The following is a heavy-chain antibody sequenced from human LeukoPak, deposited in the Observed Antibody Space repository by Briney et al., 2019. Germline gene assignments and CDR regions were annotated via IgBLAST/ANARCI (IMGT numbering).Heavy chain of an antibody. D-gene: IGHD5-18*01. CDR3: ARDQRYSYGN. CDR1: GFTFSSYD. J-gene: IGHJ4*02. Sequence: GGSLRLSCAASGFTFSSYDMHWVRQAPGKGLEWVALIQYDGSDKQYAYSVKGRFTSSRDNSKCTLCLQMNSLRAEDTAVYYCARDQRYSYGNWGQGTLVTVSS. CDR2: IQYDGSDK. V-gene: IGHV3-30*12.